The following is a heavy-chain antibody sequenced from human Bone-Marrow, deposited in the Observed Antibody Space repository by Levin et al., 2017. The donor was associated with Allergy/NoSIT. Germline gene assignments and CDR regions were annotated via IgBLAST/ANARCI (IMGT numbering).Heavy chain of an antibody. CDR1: GYIFTDYY. D-gene: IGHD6-13*01. Sequence: RASVKVSCKASGYIFTDYYMHWVRQAPGQGLEWMGWINPNTGGTSYSQNFQGRVTMTRDTSISTAYMDLSSLRSDDTAVYYCARGIASGGKTCYYYYMDVWGRGTTVAVSS. V-gene: IGHV1-2*02. CDR3: ARGIASGGKTCYYYYMDV. J-gene: IGHJ6*03. CDR2: INPNTGGT.